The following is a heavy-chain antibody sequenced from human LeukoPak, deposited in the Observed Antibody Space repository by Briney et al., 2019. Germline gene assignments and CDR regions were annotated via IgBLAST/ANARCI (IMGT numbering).Heavy chain of an antibody. V-gene: IGHV1-69*05. D-gene: IGHD6-6*01. CDR2: VIPIFGTA. CDR1: GGTFSSYA. J-gene: IGHJ6*03. CDR3: AAKNSSSSGHGYYYYYMDV. Sequence: SVRASCKASGGTFSSYAISWVRQAPGQGLEWMGGVIPIFGTANYAQKFQGRVTITTDESTSTAYMELSSLRSEDTAVYYCAAKNSSSSGHGYYYYYMDVWGKGTTVTVSS.